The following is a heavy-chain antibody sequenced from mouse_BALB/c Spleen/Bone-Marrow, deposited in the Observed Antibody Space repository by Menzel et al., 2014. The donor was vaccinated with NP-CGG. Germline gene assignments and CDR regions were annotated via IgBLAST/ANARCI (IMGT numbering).Heavy chain of an antibody. V-gene: IGHV5-17*02. CDR3: ARYYGNYSGYFDV. Sequence: EVQGVESGGGLVQPGGSRKLSRAASGFTFSSFGMHWVRQAPEKGLEWVAYISSGSSTIYYADTVKGRFTISRDNPKNTLFLQMTSLRSEDTAMYYCARYYGNYSGYFDVWGAGTTVTVSS. D-gene: IGHD2-1*01. CDR2: ISSGSSTI. J-gene: IGHJ1*01. CDR1: GFTFSSFG.